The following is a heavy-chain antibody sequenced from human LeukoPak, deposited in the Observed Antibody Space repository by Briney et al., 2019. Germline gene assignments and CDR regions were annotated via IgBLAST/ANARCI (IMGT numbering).Heavy chain of an antibody. CDR3: AREGYCSSTSCYTLGDAFDI. V-gene: IGHV3-53*01. CDR1: GFTFSNY. Sequence: SGGSLRLSCAASGFTFSNYMSWVRQAPGKGLEWVSVIYSGGSTYYADSVKGRFTISRDNSKNTLYLQMNSLRAEDTAVYYCAREGYCSSTSCYTLGDAFDIWGQGTMVTVSS. CDR2: IYSGGST. D-gene: IGHD2-2*02. J-gene: IGHJ3*02.